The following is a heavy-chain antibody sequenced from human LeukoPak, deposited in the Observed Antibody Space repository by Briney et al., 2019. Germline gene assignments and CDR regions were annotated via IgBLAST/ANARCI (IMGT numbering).Heavy chain of an antibody. Sequence: GGSLRLSCAASGFTFSDYHMSWIRQAPGKGLEWVSYISSSGSTIYYADSVKGRFTISRDNAKNSLYLQMNSLRAEDTAVYYCARPLGTGTTHYFDYWGQGTLVTVSS. CDR1: GFTFSDYH. D-gene: IGHD1-14*01. CDR3: ARPLGTGTTHYFDY. V-gene: IGHV3-11*01. J-gene: IGHJ4*02. CDR2: ISSSGSTI.